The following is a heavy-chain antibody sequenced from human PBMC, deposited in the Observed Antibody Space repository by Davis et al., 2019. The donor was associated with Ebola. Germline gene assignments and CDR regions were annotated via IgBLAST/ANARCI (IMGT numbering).Heavy chain of an antibody. Sequence: SETLSLTFAVHASPSRAYYWRRTRPSPREALEWTGALHHRGSTNYNPSLKSRVTISVDTSKNQFSLKLSSVTAADTAVYYCARGTAYGGNSVWFDPWGQGTVVTVSS. V-gene: IGHV4-34*01. CDR3: ARGTAYGGNSVWFDP. CDR1: ASPSRAYY. CDR2: LHHRGST. D-gene: IGHD4-23*01. J-gene: IGHJ5*02.